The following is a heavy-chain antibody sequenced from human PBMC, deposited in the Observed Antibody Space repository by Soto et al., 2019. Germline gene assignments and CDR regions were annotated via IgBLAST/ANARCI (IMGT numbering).Heavy chain of an antibody. J-gene: IGHJ5*02. V-gene: IGHV4-31*03. Sequence: SETLSLTCSVSGAALNSGNYYWSWIRQVPGKGLEWIGLIYVTGAVDYTPSLRDRITISQDTSERQFSLNLRLVTAADTAVYYCAGLRIATNNYKWFDPWGQGTLVTVSS. CDR1: GAALNSGNYY. CDR3: AGLRIATNNYKWFDP. D-gene: IGHD2-21*01. CDR2: IYVTGAV.